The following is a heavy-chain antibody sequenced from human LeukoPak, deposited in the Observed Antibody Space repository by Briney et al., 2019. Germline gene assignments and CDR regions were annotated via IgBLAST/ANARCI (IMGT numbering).Heavy chain of an antibody. CDR2: MDFIEST. V-gene: IGHV4-39*01. CDR1: GASINSFSSS. J-gene: IGHJ6*03. Sequence: AETLSLICTVSGASINSFSSSWGWIRQPGGRGLEWIGAMDFIESTYYNPSLKSRVTISIDTSKSQFSLSLHSVTAADTAVYYCARHLWLVSYYYYMDVWDKGTTVTVSS. D-gene: IGHD6-19*01. CDR3: ARHLWLVSYYYYMDV.